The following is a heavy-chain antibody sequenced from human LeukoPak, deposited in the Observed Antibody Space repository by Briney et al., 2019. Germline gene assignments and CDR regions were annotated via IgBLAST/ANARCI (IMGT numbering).Heavy chain of an antibody. V-gene: IGHV4-34*01. J-gene: IGHJ5*02. CDR3: ARGLINFDWAFDP. D-gene: IGHD3-9*01. CDR1: GGSFSGYY. CDR2: INHSGST. Sequence: PSETLSLTCAVYGGSFSGYYWSWIRQPPGKGLEWIGEINHSGSTNYNPSLKSRVTISVDTSKNQFSLKLSSVTAADTAVYYCARGLINFDWAFDPWGQGTLVTVSS.